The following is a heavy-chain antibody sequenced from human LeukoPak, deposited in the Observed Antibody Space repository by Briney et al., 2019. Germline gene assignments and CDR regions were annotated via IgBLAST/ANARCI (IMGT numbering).Heavy chain of an antibody. V-gene: IGHV1-2*06. CDR3: ARDVYYYDSSGSDAFDI. CDR2: INPNSGGT. D-gene: IGHD3-22*01. CDR1: GYTFIGYY. J-gene: IGHJ3*02. Sequence: ASVKVSCKASGYTFIGYYMHWVRQAPGQGLEWMGRINPNSGGTNYAQKFQGRVTMTRDTSISTAYMELSRLRSDDTAVYYCARDVYYYDSSGSDAFDIWGQGTMVTVSS.